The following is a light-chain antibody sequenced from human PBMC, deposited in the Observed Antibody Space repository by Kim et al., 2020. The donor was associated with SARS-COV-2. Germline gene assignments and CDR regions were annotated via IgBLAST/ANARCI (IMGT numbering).Light chain of an antibody. J-gene: IGLJ3*02. Sequence: GQKVTISCSGSSSNIRNNYVSWYRQHPGTAPKLLIYDNYDRPSGIPDRFSGSKSGTSATLDITGLQTGDEADYYCGTWDSSLSVVVFGGGTQLTVL. CDR3: GTWDSSLSVVV. CDR2: DNY. V-gene: IGLV1-51*01. CDR1: SSNIRNNY.